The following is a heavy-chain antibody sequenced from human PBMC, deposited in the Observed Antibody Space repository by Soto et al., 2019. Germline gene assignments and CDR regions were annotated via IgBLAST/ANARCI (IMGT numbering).Heavy chain of an antibody. CDR2: ISYDGSNK. V-gene: IGHV3-30*18. J-gene: IGHJ4*02. CDR3: AKEGIAVAD. CDR1: GFTFSSYG. D-gene: IGHD6-19*01. Sequence: GGSLRLSCAASGFTFSSYGMHWVRQAPGKGLEWVAVISYDGSNKYYADSVKGRFTISRDNSKNTLYLQMNSLRAEDTAVYYCAKEGIAVADWGQGTLVTVSS.